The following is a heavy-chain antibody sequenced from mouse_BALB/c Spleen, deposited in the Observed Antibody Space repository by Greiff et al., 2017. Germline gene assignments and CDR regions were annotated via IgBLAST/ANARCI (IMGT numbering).Heavy chain of an antibody. Sequence: QVTLKESGPGLVAPSQSLSITCTVSGFSLTGYGVNWVRQPPGKGLEWLGMIWGDGSTDYNSALKSRLSISKDNSKSQVFLKMNSLQTDDTARYYCARVYYYGSSYYAMDYWGQGTSVTVSS. D-gene: IGHD1-1*01. V-gene: IGHV2-6-7*01. CDR3: ARVYYYGSSYYAMDY. J-gene: IGHJ4*01. CDR1: GFSLTGYG. CDR2: IWGDGST.